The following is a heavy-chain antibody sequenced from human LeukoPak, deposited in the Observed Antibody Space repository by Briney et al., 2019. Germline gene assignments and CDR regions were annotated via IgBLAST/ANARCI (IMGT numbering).Heavy chain of an antibody. D-gene: IGHD6-13*01. CDR2: FYTSGSS. CDR3: ARGIAAFDY. V-gene: IGHV4-4*07. CDR1: GGSISSYY. J-gene: IGHJ4*02. Sequence: TEALSLTCTVPGGSISSYYWSWIRQTAAKGLEWIGRFYTSGSSNYNPSLKSRVTMTVDTSKNQFSLKLGSVTAADTAVYYCARGIAAFDYWGQGTLVTVSS.